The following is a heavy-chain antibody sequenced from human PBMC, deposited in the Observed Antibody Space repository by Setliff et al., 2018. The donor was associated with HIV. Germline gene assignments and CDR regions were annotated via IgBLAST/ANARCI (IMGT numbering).Heavy chain of an antibody. CDR1: GGSISSYH. J-gene: IGHJ3*02. CDR2: LHYNGNT. Sequence: SETLSLTCTVSGGSISSYHWTWIRQPPGKGLEWIGYLHYNGNTNSNSSLKSRLTMSVDTSRNHFSLKLNSVTTADTAMYYCAGYCGGGSCASIWGQGTMVT. D-gene: IGHD2-15*01. V-gene: IGHV4-59*01. CDR3: AGYCGGGSCASI.